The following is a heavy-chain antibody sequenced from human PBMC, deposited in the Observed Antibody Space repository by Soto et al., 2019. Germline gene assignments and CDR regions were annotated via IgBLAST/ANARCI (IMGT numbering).Heavy chain of an antibody. D-gene: IGHD1-1*01. V-gene: IGHV4-39*01. CDR2: IDYSGST. J-gene: IGHJ4*02. CDR1: GGSISSSSYY. Sequence: QLQLQESGPGLVKPSETLSLTCTVSGGSISSSSYYWGWIRQPPGKGLEWIGSIDYSGSTYYNPSLNSRVTISVYPSKNQFSLTLSSVNAADTAVYYCARHDWNGGDYWGKGTLVTVSS. CDR3: ARHDWNGGDY.